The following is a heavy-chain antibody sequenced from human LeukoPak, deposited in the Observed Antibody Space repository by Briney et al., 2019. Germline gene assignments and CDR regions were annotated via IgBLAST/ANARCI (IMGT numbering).Heavy chain of an antibody. CDR3: ATEYYGAYNY. V-gene: IGHV3-15*06. Sequence: GGSLRLSCAGSGFTFTNAWMSWVRQAPGRGLGWVGRIKSKVGGGTTNYAAPVNGRFTISRDDSKDTLYLQMSSLKTEDIAVYYCATEYYGAYNYWGQGALVTVSS. D-gene: IGHD4-17*01. J-gene: IGHJ4*02. CDR1: GFTFTNAW. CDR2: IKSKVGGGTT.